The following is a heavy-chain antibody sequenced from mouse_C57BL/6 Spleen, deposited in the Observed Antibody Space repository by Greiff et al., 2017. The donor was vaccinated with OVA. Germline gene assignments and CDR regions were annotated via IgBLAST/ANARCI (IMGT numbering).Heavy chain of an antibody. CDR3: ARRGYGSSYDAMDY. J-gene: IGHJ4*01. D-gene: IGHD1-1*01. CDR1: GYTFTDYY. CDR2: IFPGSGST. Sequence: VKLVESGPELVKPGASVKISCKASGYTFTDYYINWVKQRPGQGLEWIGWIFPGSGSTYYNEKFKGKATLTVDKSSSTAYMLLSSLTSEDSAVYFGARRGYGSSYDAMDYWGQGTSVTVSS. V-gene: IGHV1-75*01.